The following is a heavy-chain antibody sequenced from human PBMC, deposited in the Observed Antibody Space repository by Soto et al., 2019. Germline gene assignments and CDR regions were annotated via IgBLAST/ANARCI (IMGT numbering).Heavy chain of an antibody. V-gene: IGHV1-8*01. Sequence: QVQLVQSGAEVKKPGASVKVSCKASGYTFTSYDINWVRQATGQGLEWMGWMNPNSGNTGYAQKLQGRITMTRNTSISTAYKKMSSVRSEDTAMYYYARQKVDASDYWGQGTLVTVSS. CDR3: ARQKVDASDY. CDR2: MNPNSGNT. J-gene: IGHJ4*02. CDR1: GYTFTSYD. D-gene: IGHD2-15*01.